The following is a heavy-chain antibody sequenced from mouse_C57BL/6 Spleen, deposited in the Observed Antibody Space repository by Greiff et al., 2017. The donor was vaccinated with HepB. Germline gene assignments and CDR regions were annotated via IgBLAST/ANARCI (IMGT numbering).Heavy chain of an antibody. CDR3: ARRGPETYYYGSAPDV. V-gene: IGHV5-17*01. CDR1: GFTFSDYG. Sequence: EVMLVESGGGLVKPGGSLKLSCAASGFTFSDYGMHWVRQAPEKGLEWVAYISSGSSTIYYADTVKGRFTISRDNAKNTLFLQMTSLRSEDTAMYYCARRGPETYYYGSAPDVWGTGTTVTVSS. CDR2: ISSGSSTI. J-gene: IGHJ1*03. D-gene: IGHD1-1*01.